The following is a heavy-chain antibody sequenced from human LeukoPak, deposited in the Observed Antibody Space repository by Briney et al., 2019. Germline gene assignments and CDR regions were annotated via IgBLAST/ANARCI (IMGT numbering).Heavy chain of an antibody. CDR2: IIGSVAST. V-gene: IGHV3-23*01. Sequence: GGSLRLSCAASGFPFASYAMSWVRQTPGKGLEWVSRIIGSVASTFYADSVKGRFTISRDNTKNTLYLQMNSLRADDTAVYFCAKGGYDYVEVGYFDYWGQGTVVTVSS. CDR3: AKGGYDYVEVGYFDY. J-gene: IGHJ4*02. D-gene: IGHD5-12*01. CDR1: GFPFASYA.